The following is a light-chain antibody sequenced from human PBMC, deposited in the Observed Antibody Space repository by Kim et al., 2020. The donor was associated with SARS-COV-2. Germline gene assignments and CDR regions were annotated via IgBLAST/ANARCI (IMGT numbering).Light chain of an antibody. Sequence: PGGTVTLTCAFSTGAVTSDYYPNWFQQKPGQAPRTLISSTNKKHPWTPARFSGSLLGGKAALTLSGVQPEDVAEYYCLIYYGGDMLFGGGTKLTVL. CDR3: LIYYGGDML. CDR1: TGAVTSDYY. J-gene: IGLJ3*02. CDR2: STN. V-gene: IGLV7-43*01.